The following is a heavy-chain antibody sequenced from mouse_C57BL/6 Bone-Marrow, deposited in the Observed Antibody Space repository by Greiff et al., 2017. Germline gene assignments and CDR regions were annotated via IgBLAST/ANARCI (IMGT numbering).Heavy chain of an antibody. V-gene: IGHV1-64*01. CDR1: GYTFTSYW. CDR2: IHPNSGST. CDR3: ASYPYYGNLYYAMDY. D-gene: IGHD2-10*01. Sequence: QVQLQQPGAELVKPGASVKLSCKASGYTFTSYWMHWVKQRPGQGLEWIGMIHPNSGSTNYNEKFKRKATLTVDKSSSTAYMQLSSLTSEDSSVYYCASYPYYGNLYYAMDYWGQGTSVTVSS. J-gene: IGHJ4*01.